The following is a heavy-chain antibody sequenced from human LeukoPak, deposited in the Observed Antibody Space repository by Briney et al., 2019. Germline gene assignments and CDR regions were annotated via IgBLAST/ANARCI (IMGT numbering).Heavy chain of an antibody. J-gene: IGHJ5*02. CDR1: GGSIRSYY. D-gene: IGHD3-3*01. Sequence: NPSETLSLTCTVSGGSIRSYYWSWIRQPPGKGLEWIGYSYYSGSTYYNPSLKSRVTISVDTSKNQFSLKLNSVTAADTAVYYCARSGGYYNWFDPWGQGTLVTVSS. CDR2: SYYSGST. CDR3: ARSGGYYNWFDP. V-gene: IGHV4-59*08.